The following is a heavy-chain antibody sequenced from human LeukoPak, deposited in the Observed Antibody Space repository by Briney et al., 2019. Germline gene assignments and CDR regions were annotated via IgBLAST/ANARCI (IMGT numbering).Heavy chain of an antibody. CDR3: ARDAPLIKETYYYGSGTTTHLDY. J-gene: IGHJ4*02. Sequence: ASVKVSCKASGYTFTSYGISRVRQAPGQGLEWMGWISAYNGNTNYAQRLQGRVTMTTDTSTSTAYMELRSLRSDDTAVYYCARDAPLIKETYYYGSGTTTHLDYWGQGTLVTVSS. D-gene: IGHD3-10*01. CDR2: ISAYNGNT. V-gene: IGHV1-18*01. CDR1: GYTFTSYG.